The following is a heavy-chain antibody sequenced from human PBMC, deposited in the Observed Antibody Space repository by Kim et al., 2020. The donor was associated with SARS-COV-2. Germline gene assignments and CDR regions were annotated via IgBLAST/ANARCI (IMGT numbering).Heavy chain of an antibody. CDR2: INHSGST. CDR1: GGSFSGYY. CDR3: ARLRYYDILTGYYKGYYYYGMDV. J-gene: IGHJ6*02. V-gene: IGHV4-34*01. Sequence: SETLSLTCAVYGGSFSGYYWSWIRQPPGKGLEWIGEINHSGSTNYNPSPKSRVTISVDTSKNQFSLKLSSVTAADTAVYYCARLRYYDILTGYYKGYYYYGMDVWGQGTTVTVSS. D-gene: IGHD3-9*01.